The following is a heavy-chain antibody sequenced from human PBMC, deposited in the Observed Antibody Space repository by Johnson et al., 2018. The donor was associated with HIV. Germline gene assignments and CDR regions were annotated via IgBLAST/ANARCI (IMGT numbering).Heavy chain of an antibody. CDR3: AKDFRGRAGATDAFEI. CDR1: GFTFSTYA. CDR2: MRVIDGST. V-gene: IGHV3-23*04. J-gene: IGHJ3*02. Sequence: VQLVESGGGLVQPGGSLRLSCTASGFTFSTYAMSWVRQAPGKGLEWVSSMRVIDGSTYYADPLKGRFTISRDNSKSTVYLQMNSLRVEDTAVYSCAKDFRGRAGATDAFEIWGKGTMVNVSS. D-gene: IGHD3-16*01.